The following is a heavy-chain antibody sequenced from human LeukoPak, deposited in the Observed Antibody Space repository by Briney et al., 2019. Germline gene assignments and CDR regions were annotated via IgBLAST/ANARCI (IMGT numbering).Heavy chain of an antibody. D-gene: IGHD4-17*01. CDR3: TTEGLDYGYYYYYMDV. V-gene: IGHV3-15*01. J-gene: IGHJ6*03. CDR1: GFSFSNAW. CDR2: IKSKTDGGTT. Sequence: GGSLRLSCAVSGFSFSNAWMNWVRQAPGKGLEWVGRIKSKTDGGTTDYAAPVKGRFTISRDDSKNTLYLQMNSLKTEDTAVYYCTTEGLDYGYYYYYMDVWGKGTTVTISS.